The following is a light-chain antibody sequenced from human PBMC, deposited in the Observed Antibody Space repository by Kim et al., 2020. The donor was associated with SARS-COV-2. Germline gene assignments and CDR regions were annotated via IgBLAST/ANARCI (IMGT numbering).Light chain of an antibody. V-gene: IGLV3-21*04. CDR3: HVWDRRSDHWV. Sequence: GWTARIACGGDNIGAKGVNWCRQRTGQAPVMVMFYESERPSGIPEQFSGSNVGNTPTLTVSRVEVGDEADYYCHVWDRRSDHWVFGGGTQLTVL. CDR1: NIGAKG. CDR2: YES. J-gene: IGLJ3*02.